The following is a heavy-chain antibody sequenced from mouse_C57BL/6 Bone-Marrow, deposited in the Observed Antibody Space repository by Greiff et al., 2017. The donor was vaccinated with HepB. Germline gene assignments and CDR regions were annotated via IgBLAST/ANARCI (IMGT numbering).Heavy chain of an antibody. Sequence: VQLKQSGTVLARPGASVKMSCKTSGYTFTSYWMHWVKQRPGQGLEWIGAIYPGNSDTSYNQKFKGKAKLTAVTSASTAYMELSSLTNEDSAVYYCTRKITTVVARYFDVWGTGTTVTVSS. CDR1: GYTFTSYW. CDR2: IYPGNSDT. J-gene: IGHJ1*03. V-gene: IGHV1-5*01. D-gene: IGHD1-1*01. CDR3: TRKITTVVARYFDV.